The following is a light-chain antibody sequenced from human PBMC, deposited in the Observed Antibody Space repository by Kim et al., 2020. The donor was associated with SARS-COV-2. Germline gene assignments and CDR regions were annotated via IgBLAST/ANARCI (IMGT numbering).Light chain of an antibody. V-gene: IGLV4-69*01. CDR3: QTWDTGIRV. Sequence: QLVLTQSPSASASLGASVQLTCILSSGHSSYAIAWHQQQPGKGPRFLMKVNRDGSHIKGDGIPDRFSVSTSGAERYLTISSLQPEDEADYYCQTWDTGIRVFGGGTQLTVL. J-gene: IGLJ3*02. CDR2: VNRDGSH. CDR1: SGHSSYA.